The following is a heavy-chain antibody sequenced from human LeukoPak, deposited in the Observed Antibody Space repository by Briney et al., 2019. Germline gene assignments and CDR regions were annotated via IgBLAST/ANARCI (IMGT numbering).Heavy chain of an antibody. J-gene: IGHJ4*02. Sequence: GGSLRLSCAASGFTFSNYWMTWVRQAPGKGLEWVAHINQDGSEEHYMDSAKARFSISRDNAKNSLSLQMNSLRAEDTAVYYCVRDGGVSGYHLLDYWGQGTLVTVSS. D-gene: IGHD5-12*01. CDR3: VRDGGVSGYHLLDY. V-gene: IGHV3-7*01. CDR2: INQDGSEE. CDR1: GFTFSNYW.